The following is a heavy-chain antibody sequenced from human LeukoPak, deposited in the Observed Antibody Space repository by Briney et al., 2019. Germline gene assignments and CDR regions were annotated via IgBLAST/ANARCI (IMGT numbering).Heavy chain of an antibody. J-gene: IGHJ6*02. D-gene: IGHD6-19*01. CDR3: AKDRYASSGWYGGYYYGMDV. Sequence: GGSLRLSCAASGFTFSSYGMHWVRQAPGKGLEWVAVISYDGSNKYYADSVKGRFTISRDNSKNTLHLQMNSLRAEDTAVYYCAKDRYASSGWYGGYYYGMDVWGQGTTVTVSS. CDR2: ISYDGSNK. V-gene: IGHV3-30*18. CDR1: GFTFSSYG.